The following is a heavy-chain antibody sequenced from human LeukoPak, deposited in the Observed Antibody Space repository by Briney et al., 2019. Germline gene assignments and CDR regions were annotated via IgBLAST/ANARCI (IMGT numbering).Heavy chain of an antibody. V-gene: IGHV4-34*01. CDR1: GGSCDDYY. Sequence: SETLSVTCAVYGGSCDDYYCSWIRQPPGKGLEWIGEIHPSGIFYYNSSLMSRVTISIDTSKSQFSLRLTSVTAADTAFYYCARGRDRSKAGDHWGQGRLVTVSS. J-gene: IGHJ1*01. D-gene: IGHD2-21*02. CDR2: IHPSGIF. CDR3: ARGRDRSKAGDH.